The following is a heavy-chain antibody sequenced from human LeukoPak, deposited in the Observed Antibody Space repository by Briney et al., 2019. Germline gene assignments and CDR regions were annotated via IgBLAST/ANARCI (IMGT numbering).Heavy chain of an antibody. V-gene: IGHV3-49*04. Sequence: GGSLRLSCTASGFTFGDYAMSWVRQAPGKGLEWVGFIRSKAYGGTTEYAASVKGRFTISRDNAKNSLYLQMNSLRAEDTAVYYCARMDSGSYEGQAFDIWGQGTMVTVSS. CDR2: IRSKAYGGTT. D-gene: IGHD1-26*01. J-gene: IGHJ3*02. CDR1: GFTFGDYA. CDR3: ARMDSGSYEGQAFDI.